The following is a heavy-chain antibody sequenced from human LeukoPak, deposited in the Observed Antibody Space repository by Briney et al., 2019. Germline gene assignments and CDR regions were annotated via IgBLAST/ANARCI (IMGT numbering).Heavy chain of an antibody. Sequence: PSETLSLTCTVSGGSISSYYWSWIRQPPGKGLEWIGYIYYSGSTNYNPSLKSRVTISVDTSKNQFSLKLSSVTAADTAVYYCARGVVVIAKYNWFDPWGQGTLVTVSS. CDR2: IYYSGST. D-gene: IGHD2-21*01. CDR3: ARGVVVIAKYNWFDP. CDR1: GGSISSYY. V-gene: IGHV4-59*12. J-gene: IGHJ5*02.